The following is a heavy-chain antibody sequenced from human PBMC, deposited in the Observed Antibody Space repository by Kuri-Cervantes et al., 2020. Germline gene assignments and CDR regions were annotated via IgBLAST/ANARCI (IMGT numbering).Heavy chain of an antibody. V-gene: IGHV1-8*01. CDR3: ARALGDLYYYYGMDV. D-gene: IGHD2-21*02. CDR1: GYTFTSYD. Sequence: ASVKVSCKASGYTFTSYDINWVRQATGQGLGWMGWMNPNSGNTGYAQKLQGRVTMTTDTSTSTAYMELRSLRSDDTAVYYCARALGDLYYYYGMDVWGQGTTVTVSS. J-gene: IGHJ6*02. CDR2: MNPNSGNT.